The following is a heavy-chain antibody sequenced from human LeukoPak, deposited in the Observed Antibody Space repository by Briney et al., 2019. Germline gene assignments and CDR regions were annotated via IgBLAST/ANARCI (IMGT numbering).Heavy chain of an antibody. CDR1: GFTFNSYA. J-gene: IGHJ4*02. CDR2: ISSSSNVI. Sequence: GGSLRLSCAASGFTFNSYAFNWVRQAPGKGLEWVSYISSSSNVIYYTKSVKGRFTISRDNAKNLVYLQLNGLRPEDTAIYYCARGDPIYDFWSGGDYWGQGTLVTVFS. D-gene: IGHD3-3*01. V-gene: IGHV3-48*01. CDR3: ARGDPIYDFWSGGDY.